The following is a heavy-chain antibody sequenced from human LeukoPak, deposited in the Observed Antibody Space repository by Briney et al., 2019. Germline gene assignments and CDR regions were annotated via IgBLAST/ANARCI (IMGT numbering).Heavy chain of an antibody. V-gene: IGHV3-74*01. CDR2: INTDGSSA. CDR1: GVTFSSYW. Sequence: GGSLRLSCAASGVTFSSYWMHWVRQAPGQGLVWVSLINTDGSSATYADSVKGRFTISRDNARNTLYLQMNSLRAEDTAVYYCTRQMPAIRYFDFWGQGTLVTVSS. J-gene: IGHJ4*02. D-gene: IGHD5-24*01. CDR3: TRQMPAIRYFDF.